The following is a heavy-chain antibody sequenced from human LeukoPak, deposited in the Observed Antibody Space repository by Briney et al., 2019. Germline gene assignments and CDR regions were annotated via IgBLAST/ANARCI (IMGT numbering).Heavy chain of an antibody. CDR1: GFTFSSYA. D-gene: IGHD3-9*01. V-gene: IGHV3-23*01. CDR2: ISGSGDST. Sequence: GGSLRLSCAASGFTFSSYAMSWVRQAPGKGLEWVSAISGSGDSTYYADSVKGRFTISRDNSKNTLYLQMNSLRAEDTAVYYCARTYYDILTGYNPYFDYWGQGILVTVSS. CDR3: ARTYYDILTGYNPYFDY. J-gene: IGHJ4*02.